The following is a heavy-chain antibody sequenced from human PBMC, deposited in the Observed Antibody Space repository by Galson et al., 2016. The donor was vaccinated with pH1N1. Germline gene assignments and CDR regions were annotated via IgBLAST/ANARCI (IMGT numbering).Heavy chain of an antibody. J-gene: IGHJ3*02. D-gene: IGHD6-19*01. CDR1: GFSLSGSGMS. CDR2: IGWDDDK. V-gene: IGHV2-70*17. Sequence: PALVKPTQTLTLTCTFSGFSLSGSGMSVSWIRQPPGKALEWLARIGWDDDKFYSTSLQTRLTISKDTSKNQVVLTMTNMDPVDTATYYCARTKRRGGWAFDIWGQGTIITVSS. CDR3: ARTKRRGGWAFDI.